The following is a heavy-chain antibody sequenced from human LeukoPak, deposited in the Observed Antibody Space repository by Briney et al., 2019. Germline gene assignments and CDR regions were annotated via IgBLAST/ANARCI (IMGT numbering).Heavy chain of an antibody. J-gene: IGHJ5*01. V-gene: IGHV4-31*11. D-gene: IGHD3-10*01. Sequence: SQTLSLTCAVSGGSISSGGYYWSWIRQHPGKGLEWIGYIYHSGRTYYNPSLKSRLTMSVDTSKNQFFLKLTAVTAADTAVYYCARGRGYNWFDSWGQGTLVTVSS. CDR2: IYHSGRT. CDR1: GGSISSGGYY. CDR3: ARGRGYNWFDS.